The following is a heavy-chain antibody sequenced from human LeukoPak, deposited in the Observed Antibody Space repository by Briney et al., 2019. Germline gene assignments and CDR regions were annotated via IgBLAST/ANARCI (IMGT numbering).Heavy chain of an antibody. V-gene: IGHV4-59*01. CDR3: ARVVMVGVVPAVIGWFDP. CDR1: GGSISPFY. D-gene: IGHD2-2*02. J-gene: IGHJ5*02. CDR2: VYYSGST. Sequence: PSETLSLTCTVSGGSISPFYWNWIRQPPGKGLEWIGYVYYSGSTNYNPSLQSRVTISVDTSKNQFSLKLSSVTAADTAVYYCARVVMVGVVPAVIGWFDPWGQGTLVTVSS.